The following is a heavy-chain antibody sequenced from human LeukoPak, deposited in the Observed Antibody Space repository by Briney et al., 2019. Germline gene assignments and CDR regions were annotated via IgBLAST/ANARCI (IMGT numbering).Heavy chain of an antibody. Sequence: GGSLRLSCAASGFTVSSNYMSWVRQAPGKGLEWVSVIYSGGSTYYADSVKGRFTISRDNSKNTLYLQMNSLRDEDTAVYYCARARSWGSPGSFDIWGQGTMVTVSS. V-gene: IGHV3-66*01. D-gene: IGHD1-26*01. J-gene: IGHJ3*02. CDR2: IYSGGST. CDR1: GFTVSSNY. CDR3: ARARSWGSPGSFDI.